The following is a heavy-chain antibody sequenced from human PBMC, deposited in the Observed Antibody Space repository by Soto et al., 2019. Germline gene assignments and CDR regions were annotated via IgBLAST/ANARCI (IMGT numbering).Heavy chain of an antibody. D-gene: IGHD2-21*01. CDR3: AKYGREPYSRFDS. CDR1: GGSISSSNW. J-gene: IGHJ4*02. Sequence: QVQLQESGPGLVKPSGTLSLTCAVSGGSISSSNWWSWVRQPPGKGLGWIGVIYHSGSTNYNPSLKRRVTVSGDTSKNHFPLKLSSSTTADTAAYSGAKYGREPYSRFDSWGQGTLVTV. CDR2: IYHSGST. V-gene: IGHV4-4*02.